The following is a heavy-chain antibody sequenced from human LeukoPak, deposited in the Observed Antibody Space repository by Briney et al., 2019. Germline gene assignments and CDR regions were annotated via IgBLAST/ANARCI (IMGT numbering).Heavy chain of an antibody. CDR2: ISRTGNVV. D-gene: IGHD2-21*02. J-gene: IGHJ4*02. CDR3: ANLTH. V-gene: IGHV3-48*02. CDR1: GFSFSNYS. Sequence: GGSLRLSCVATGFSFSNYSMHWVRQAPGKGLEWVLYISRTGNVVYYADSVKGRFTISRDNAKDSLFLQMDSLRDEDTAVYYCANLTHWGQGILVTVSS.